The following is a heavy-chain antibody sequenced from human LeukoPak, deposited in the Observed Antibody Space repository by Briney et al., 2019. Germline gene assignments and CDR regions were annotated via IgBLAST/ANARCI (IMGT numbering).Heavy chain of an antibody. D-gene: IGHD2-2*02. V-gene: IGHV3-11*01. CDR3: ARDGVVPAAIPGDNWFDP. CDR2: ISSSGSTI. J-gene: IGHJ5*02. Sequence: GGSLRPSCAASGFTFSDYYMSWIRQAPGKGLEWVSYISSSGSTIYYADSVKGRFTISRDNAKNSLYLQMNSLRAEDTAVYYCARDGVVPAAIPGDNWFDPWGQGTLVTVSS. CDR1: GFTFSDYY.